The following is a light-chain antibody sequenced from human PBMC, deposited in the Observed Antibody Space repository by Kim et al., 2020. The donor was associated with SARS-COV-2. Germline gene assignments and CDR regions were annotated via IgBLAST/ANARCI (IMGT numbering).Light chain of an antibody. J-gene: IGKJ4*01. CDR1: EAVSSGN. CDR2: ATS. Sequence: LSPGDKATRSCRASEAVSSGNLAWYQQRPGQSPRLLIYATSSRASGIADRFSGSWSGTDFTLTINRLEPEDFAVYYCQQYGSPLTFGGGTKVDIK. V-gene: IGKV3-20*01. CDR3: QQYGSPLT.